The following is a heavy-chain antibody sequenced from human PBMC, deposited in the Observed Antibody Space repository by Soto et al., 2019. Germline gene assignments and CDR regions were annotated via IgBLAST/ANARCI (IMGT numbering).Heavy chain of an antibody. V-gene: IGHV3-66*01. Sequence: GSLRLSCAASGFTFSSYAMHWVRQAPGKGLEWVSVIYSGGSTYYADSVKGRFTLSRDNSKNTLYLQMNSLRAEDTAVYYCARGGGDGYIGLAVGWFDPWGQGTLVTVSS. D-gene: IGHD3-16*01. J-gene: IGHJ5*02. CDR3: ARGGGDGYIGLAVGWFDP. CDR2: IYSGGST. CDR1: GFTFSSYA.